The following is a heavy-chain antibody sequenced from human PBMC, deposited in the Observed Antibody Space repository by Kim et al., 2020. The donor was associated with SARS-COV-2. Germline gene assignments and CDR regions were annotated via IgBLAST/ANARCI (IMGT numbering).Heavy chain of an antibody. CDR3: ARGPNRYYFDY. J-gene: IGHJ4*02. V-gene: IGHV4-59*01. Sequence: SETLSLTCTVSGGSIISYYWSWIRQPPGKGLEWIGHIYYSGSTNYNPSLNRRVTISVDTSKNQFSLDLSSVTAADTAVYYCARGPNRYYFDYWGQGTLVTVSS. CDR2: IYYSGST. CDR1: GGSIISYY.